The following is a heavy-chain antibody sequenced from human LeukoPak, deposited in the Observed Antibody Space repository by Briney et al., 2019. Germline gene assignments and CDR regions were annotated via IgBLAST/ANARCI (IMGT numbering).Heavy chain of an antibody. CDR2: IIPIFGIA. D-gene: IGHD6-13*01. CDR3: ASSRRPGSTAQYYYYYYGMDV. V-gene: IGHV1-69*04. Sequence: SVKVSCKASGGTFSSYAISWVRQAPGQGLEWMGRIIPIFGIANYAQKFQGRVTITADKSTSTAYMELSSLRSEDTAVYYCASSRRPGSTAQYYYYYYGMDVWGQGATVTVSS. CDR1: GGTFSSYA. J-gene: IGHJ6*02.